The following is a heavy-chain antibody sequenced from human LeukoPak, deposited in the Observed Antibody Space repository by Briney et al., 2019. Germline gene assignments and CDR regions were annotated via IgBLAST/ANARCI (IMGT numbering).Heavy chain of an antibody. CDR2: ISGSADAT. CDR1: GFTFSDYY. CDR3: ARDRAAAGVDY. J-gene: IGHJ4*02. Sequence: GGSLRLSCAASGFTFSDYYMSWIRQAPGKGLEWIPYISGSADATYYSDSVRGRFTISRDNAKTSLYLQMDSLRAEDTAVYYCARDRAAAGVDYWGQGTLVTVSS. D-gene: IGHD6-13*01. V-gene: IGHV3-11*01.